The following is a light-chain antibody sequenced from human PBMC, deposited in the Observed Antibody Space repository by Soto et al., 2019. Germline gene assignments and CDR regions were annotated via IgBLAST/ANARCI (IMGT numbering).Light chain of an antibody. V-gene: IGKV1-5*03. CDR2: KAS. CDR1: QSISSW. CDR3: QQYNSYSRT. J-gene: IGKJ1*01. Sequence: DIQIPPPPSTLSPSVAERVTITSRASQSISSWLAWYQQKPGKAPKLLIYKASSLESGVPSRFSGSGSGTEFTLTISSLQPDDFATYYCQQYNSYSRTFGQGTKVDIK.